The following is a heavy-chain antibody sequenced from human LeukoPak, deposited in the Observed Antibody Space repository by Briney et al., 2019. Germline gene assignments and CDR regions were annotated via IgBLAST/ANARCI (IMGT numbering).Heavy chain of an antibody. CDR3: ARGRYCSSTSCFALYYYYYYGMDV. D-gene: IGHD2-2*01. V-gene: IGHV3-30-3*01. CDR1: GFTFSSYA. CDR2: ISYDGSNK. Sequence: TGGSLRLSCAASGFTFSSYAMHWVRQAPGKGLEWVAVISYDGSNKYYADSVKGRFTISGDNSKNTLYLQMNSLRAEDTAVYYCARGRYCSSTSCFALYYYYYYGMDVWGQGTTVTVSS. J-gene: IGHJ6*02.